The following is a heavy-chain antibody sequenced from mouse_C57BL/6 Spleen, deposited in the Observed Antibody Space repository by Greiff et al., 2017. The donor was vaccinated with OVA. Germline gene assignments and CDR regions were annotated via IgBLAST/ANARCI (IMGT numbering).Heavy chain of an antibody. J-gene: IGHJ2*01. Sequence: EVQLVESGGGLVQPKGSLKLSCAASGFSFNTYAMNWVRQALGKGLEWVARIRSKSNNYATYYADSVKDRFTISRDDSESMLYLQMNNLKTEDTAMYYCVRQDYGSTNFDYWGQGTTLTVSS. V-gene: IGHV10-1*01. CDR2: IRSKSNNYAT. D-gene: IGHD1-1*01. CDR1: GFSFNTYA. CDR3: VRQDYGSTNFDY.